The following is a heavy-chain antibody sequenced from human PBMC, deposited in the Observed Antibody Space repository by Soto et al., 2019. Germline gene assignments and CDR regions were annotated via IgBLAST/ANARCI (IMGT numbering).Heavy chain of an antibody. V-gene: IGHV3-21*02. D-gene: IGHD2-2*01. CDR2: ISTSGSYK. J-gene: IGHJ4*02. CDR3: ARGGAVVVPPAHDF. Sequence: EVQLVESGGGLVKPGGSLRLSCVASGFTFSSYSMNWVRQAPGKGLEWVSCISTSGSYKYYADSLRGRFTVSRDNAKNSLFLQMNSLRAEDTAVYYCARGGAVVVPPAHDFWGQGPLVTVSS. CDR1: GFTFSSYS.